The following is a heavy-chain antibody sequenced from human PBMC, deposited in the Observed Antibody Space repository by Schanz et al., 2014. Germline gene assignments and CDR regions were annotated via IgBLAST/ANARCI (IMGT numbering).Heavy chain of an antibody. V-gene: IGHV1-2*04. CDR2: INPNTGGT. J-gene: IGHJ6*02. D-gene: IGHD3-22*01. Sequence: QVQLVQSGAEVKKPGASVQVSCKASGYTFSDYYIHWVRQAPGQGLEWMGWINPNTGGTNFAQKFQGWVTVTRDTSISTVYMELSRVTYEDTAVYYCARDDRAYYYGMDVWGQGTTVTVSS. CDR1: GYTFSDYY. CDR3: ARDDRAYYYGMDV.